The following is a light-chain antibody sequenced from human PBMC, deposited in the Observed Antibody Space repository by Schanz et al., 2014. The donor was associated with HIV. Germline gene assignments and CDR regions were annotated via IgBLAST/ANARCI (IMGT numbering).Light chain of an antibody. CDR3: QSYDNNNRWV. V-gene: IGLV6-57*04. J-gene: IGLJ3*02. CDR2: DDN. Sequence: NFMLTQSHSVSESPGKTVTISCTRSSGSIASNYVQWYQQPPGSAPTTVIYDDNQRPSGVPDRFSGSIDSSSNSASLTISGLKTEDEADYYCQSYDNNNRWVFGGGTQLTVL. CDR1: SGSIASNY.